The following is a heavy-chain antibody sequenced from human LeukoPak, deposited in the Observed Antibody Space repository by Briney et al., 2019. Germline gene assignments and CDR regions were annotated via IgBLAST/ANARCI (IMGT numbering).Heavy chain of an antibody. V-gene: IGHV4-59*01. J-gene: IGHJ6*02. CDR1: GGSISSYY. D-gene: IGHD3-10*01. Sequence: PSETLSPTCTVSGGSISSYYWSWIRQPPGKGLEWIGYIYYSGSTNYNPSLKSRVTISVDTSKNQFSLKLSSVTAADTAVYYCASSRRSGAKYGMDVWGQGTTVTVSS. CDR3: ASSRRSGAKYGMDV. CDR2: IYYSGST.